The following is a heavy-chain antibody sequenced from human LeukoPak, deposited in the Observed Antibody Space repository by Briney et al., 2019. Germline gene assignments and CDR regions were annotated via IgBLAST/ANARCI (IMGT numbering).Heavy chain of an antibody. Sequence: PFETLSLTCAVYGGSFSGYYWSWIRQPPGKGLEWIGEINHSGSTNYNPSLKSRVTISVDTSKNQFSLKLSSVTAADTAVYYCAGSYVDARPVNFDYWGQGTLVTVSS. V-gene: IGHV4-34*01. D-gene: IGHD3-10*02. CDR2: INHSGST. CDR3: AGSYVDARPVNFDY. J-gene: IGHJ4*02. CDR1: GGSFSGYY.